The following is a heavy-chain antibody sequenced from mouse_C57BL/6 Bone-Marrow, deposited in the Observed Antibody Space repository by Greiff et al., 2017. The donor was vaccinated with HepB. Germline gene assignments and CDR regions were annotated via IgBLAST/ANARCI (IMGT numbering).Heavy chain of an antibody. CDR3: ARAVVAHYWYFDV. D-gene: IGHD1-1*01. CDR1: GFTFSDYG. J-gene: IGHJ1*03. Sequence: EVQGVESGGGLVKPGGSLKLSCAASGFTFSDYGMHWVRQAPEKGLEWVAYISSGSSTIYYADTVKGRFTISRDNAKNTLFLQMTSLRSEDTAMYYCARAVVAHYWYFDVWGTGTTVTVSS. V-gene: IGHV5-17*01. CDR2: ISSGSSTI.